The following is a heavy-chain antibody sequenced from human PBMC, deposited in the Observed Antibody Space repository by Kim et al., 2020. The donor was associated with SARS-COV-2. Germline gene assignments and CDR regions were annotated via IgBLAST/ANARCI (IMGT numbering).Heavy chain of an antibody. CDR1: GGSISSSSYY. CDR2: IYYSGST. V-gene: IGHV4-39*01. D-gene: IGHD1-7*01. Sequence: SETLSLTCTVSGGSISSSSYYWGWIRQPPGKGLEWIGSIYYSGSTYYNPSLKSRVTISVDTSKNQFSLKLSSVTAADTAVYYCARSTLFDWNYESWFDPWGQGTLVTVSS. CDR3: ARSTLFDWNYESWFDP. J-gene: IGHJ5*02.